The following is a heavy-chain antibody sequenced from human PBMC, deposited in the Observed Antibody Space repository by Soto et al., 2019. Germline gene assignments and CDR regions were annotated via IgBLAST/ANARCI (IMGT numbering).Heavy chain of an antibody. CDR2: INAGNGDT. CDR1: GITYNTYA. CDR3: ARAISGYVT. D-gene: IGHD5-12*01. Sequence: QVQLVQSGAEMKKPRASVKLSCKASGITYNTYAIHWVRQAPGQGLEWMGWINAGNGDTRYSQNFQGRVTLTRDTSASTVYMDLDSLKFEDTGVYYCARAISGYVTWGQGTLVTVSS. V-gene: IGHV1-3*01. J-gene: IGHJ4*02.